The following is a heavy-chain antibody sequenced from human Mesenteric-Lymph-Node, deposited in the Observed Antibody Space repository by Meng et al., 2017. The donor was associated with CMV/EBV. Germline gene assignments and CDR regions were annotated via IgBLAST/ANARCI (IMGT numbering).Heavy chain of an antibody. Sequence: SETLSLTCTVSGGSISSYYWSWIRQPPGKGLEWIGYIYYSGSTNYNPSLKSRVTISVDTSKNQSSLKLSSVTAADTAVYYCARGSIAAAGKPDYWGQGTLVTVSS. V-gene: IGHV4-59*01. J-gene: IGHJ4*02. CDR1: GGSISSYY. CDR2: IYYSGST. CDR3: ARGSIAAAGKPDY. D-gene: IGHD6-13*01.